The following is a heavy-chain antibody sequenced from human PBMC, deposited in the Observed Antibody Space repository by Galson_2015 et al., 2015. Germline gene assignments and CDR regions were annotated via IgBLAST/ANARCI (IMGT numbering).Heavy chain of an antibody. J-gene: IGHJ2*01. CDR1: GGTFSSYA. CDR3: ARDGSVAAHKTWYFDL. CDR2: IIPIFGIA. V-gene: IGHV1-69*10. Sequence: SVKVSCKASGGTFSSYAISWVRQAPGQGLEWMGGIIPIFGIANYAQKFQGRVTITADKSTSTAYMELSSLRSEDTAVYYCARDGSVAAHKTWYFDLWGRGTLVTVSS. D-gene: IGHD6-19*01.